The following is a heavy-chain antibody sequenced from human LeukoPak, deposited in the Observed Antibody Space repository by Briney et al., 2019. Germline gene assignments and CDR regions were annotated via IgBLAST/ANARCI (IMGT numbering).Heavy chain of an antibody. CDR2: ISSGGSTI. J-gene: IGHJ3*02. D-gene: IGHD3-22*01. CDR3: ARVAVSITMNKSPYAFDI. Sequence: GGSLRLSCAASGFTFSDYYMRWIRQAPGKGLEWLSYISSGGSTIYYADPVKGRFTISRENAENSLYLQMNSLRAEDTAVYYCARVAVSITMNKSPYAFDIWGQGTMVTVSS. V-gene: IGHV3-11*01. CDR1: GFTFSDYY.